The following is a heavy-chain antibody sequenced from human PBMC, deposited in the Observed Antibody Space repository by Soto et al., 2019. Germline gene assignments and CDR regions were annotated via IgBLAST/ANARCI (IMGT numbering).Heavy chain of an antibody. J-gene: IGHJ6*02. Sequence: PSETLSLTCTVSGGSISSYYWSWIRQPPGKGLEWIGYIHYSGSTNYNPSLKSRVTISVDTSKNQFSLKLSSVTAADTAVYYCEMYSSSWNYYYYYGMDVWGQGTTVTVSS. D-gene: IGHD6-13*01. V-gene: IGHV4-59*01. CDR3: EMYSSSWNYYYYYGMDV. CDR2: IHYSGST. CDR1: GGSISSYY.